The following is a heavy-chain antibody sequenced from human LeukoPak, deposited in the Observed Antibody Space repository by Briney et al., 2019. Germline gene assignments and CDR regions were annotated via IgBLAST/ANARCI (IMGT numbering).Heavy chain of an antibody. V-gene: IGHV3-30-3*01. CDR3: AKDSGYYDSSGTPFYYYYYGMDV. CDR1: GFTFSSYA. Sequence: GGSLRLSCAASGFTFSSYAMHWVRQAPGKGLEWVAVISYDGSNKYYADSVKGRFTISRDNSKNTLYLQMNSLRAEDTAVYYCAKDSGYYDSSGTPFYYYYYGMDVWGQGTTVTVSS. CDR2: ISYDGSNK. J-gene: IGHJ6*02. D-gene: IGHD3-22*01.